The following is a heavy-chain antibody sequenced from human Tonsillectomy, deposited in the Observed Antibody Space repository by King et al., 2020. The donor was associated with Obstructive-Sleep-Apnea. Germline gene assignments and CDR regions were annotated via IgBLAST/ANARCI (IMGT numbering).Heavy chain of an antibody. Sequence: VQLVESGGGVVQPGRSLRLSCAASGFTFSSYGIHWVRQAPGKGLEWVAIIWYNGSKKYYGDAVKGRFTISKDNYKNMVYLQINDLRAEDTAIYYCTRAGRGSGRDGDYWGQGTLVTVSS. CDR2: IWYNGSKK. V-gene: IGHV3-33*01. CDR1: GFTFSSYG. CDR3: TRAGRGSGRDGDY. D-gene: IGHD3-10*01. J-gene: IGHJ4*02.